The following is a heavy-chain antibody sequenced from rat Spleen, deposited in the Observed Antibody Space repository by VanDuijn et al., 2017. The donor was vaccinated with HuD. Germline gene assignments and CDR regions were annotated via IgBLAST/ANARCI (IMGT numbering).Heavy chain of an antibody. V-gene: IGHV5-31*01. J-gene: IGHJ2*01. CDR1: GFTFNVYW. CDR3: TRENYYTGDY. D-gene: IGHD1-6*01. CDR2: ITNTGDTT. Sequence: EVQLMESGGGLVQPGKSLKLSCVASGFTFNVYWMAWIRQAPGKGLEWVASITNTGDTTYYSDSVKGRFTISRDNAISTLYLQGSSLRSEDTATYYCTRENYYTGDYWGQGVIVTVSS.